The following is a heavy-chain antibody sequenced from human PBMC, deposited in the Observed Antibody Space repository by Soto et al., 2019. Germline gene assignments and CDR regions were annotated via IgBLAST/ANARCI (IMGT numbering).Heavy chain of an antibody. V-gene: IGHV1-8*01. CDR3: AKTLSGYFNFYFYYMDV. CDR1: GYTFTSHD. CDR2: MNPNSGNS. J-gene: IGHJ6*03. Sequence: GASVKVSCKASGYTFTSHDINWVRQATGQGLEWVGWMNPNSGNSGSAQKFQGRIALTRDNSRSTAYMELTSLTSEDTAVYYCAKTLSGYFNFYFYYMDVWGTGTTVTVSS. D-gene: IGHD3-9*01.